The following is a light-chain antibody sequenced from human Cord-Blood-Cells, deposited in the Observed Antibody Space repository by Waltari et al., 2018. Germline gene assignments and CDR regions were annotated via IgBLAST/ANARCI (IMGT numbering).Light chain of an antibody. J-gene: IGKJ1*01. CDR1: QSLVYSAGNTD. CDR3: MQGTHWPWT. CDR2: KVS. Sequence: DVVMTQSPLSMPVTLGQPASIPCRSSQSLVYSAGNTDLNWFQQRPGQSPRRLIYKVSNRDSGVPDRFSGSGSGTDFTLKISRVEAEDVGVYYCMQGTHWPWTFGQGTKVEIK. V-gene: IGKV2-30*01.